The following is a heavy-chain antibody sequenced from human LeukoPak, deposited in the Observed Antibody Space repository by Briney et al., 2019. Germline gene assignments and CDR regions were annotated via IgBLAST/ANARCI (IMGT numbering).Heavy chain of an antibody. CDR3: ARSITIFGVVID. V-gene: IGHV1-69*13. J-gene: IGHJ4*02. CDR1: GYTFTSYG. CDR2: IIPIFGTA. D-gene: IGHD3-3*01. Sequence: ASVKVSCKASGYTFTSYGISWVRQAPGQGLEWMGGIIPIFGTANYAQKFQGRVTITADESTSTAYMELSSLRSEDTAVYYCARSITIFGVVIDWGQGTLVTVSS.